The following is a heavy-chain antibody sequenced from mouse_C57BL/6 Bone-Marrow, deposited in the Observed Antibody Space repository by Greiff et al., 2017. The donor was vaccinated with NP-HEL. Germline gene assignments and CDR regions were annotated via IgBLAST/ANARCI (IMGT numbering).Heavy chain of an antibody. J-gene: IGHJ3*01. CDR2: IYPGSGST. CDR1: GYTFTSYW. CDR3: ARGDGYYGAWFAY. D-gene: IGHD2-3*01. Sequence: QVHVKQPGAELVKPGASVKMSCKASGYTFTSYWITWVKQRPGQGLEWIGDIYPGSGSTNYNEKFKSKATLTVDTSSSTAYMQLSSLTSEDSAVYYCARGDGYYGAWFAYWGQGTLVTVSA. V-gene: IGHV1-55*01.